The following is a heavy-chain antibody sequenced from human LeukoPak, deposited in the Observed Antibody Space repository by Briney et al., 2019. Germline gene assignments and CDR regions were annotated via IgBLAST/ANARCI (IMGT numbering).Heavy chain of an antibody. CDR3: APHCSSASCPDY. CDR1: GFTFNIYW. D-gene: IGHD2-2*01. J-gene: IGHJ4*02. V-gene: IGHV3-7*01. Sequence: GSLRLSCAASGFTFNIYWMSWVRQPPGKGLEWVANINQDGSEKYYVDSVKGRFTISRDNARNSLYLQMNSLRTEDTSVYYCAPHCSSASCPDYWGQGTLVTVSS. CDR2: INQDGSEK.